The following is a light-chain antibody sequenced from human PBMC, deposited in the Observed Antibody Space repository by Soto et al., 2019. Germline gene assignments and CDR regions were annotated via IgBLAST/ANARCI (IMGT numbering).Light chain of an antibody. CDR3: SSYTSSSTYV. CDR1: SSDIGGYNY. V-gene: IGLV2-14*01. CDR2: DVS. Sequence: QSALTQPASVSGSPGQSITISCTGTSSDIGGYNYVSWYQRHPGKAPKLMIYDVSNRPSGVSNRFSGSKSGNTASLTISGLQAEDAADYYCSSYTSSSTYVFGTGTKVTVL. J-gene: IGLJ1*01.